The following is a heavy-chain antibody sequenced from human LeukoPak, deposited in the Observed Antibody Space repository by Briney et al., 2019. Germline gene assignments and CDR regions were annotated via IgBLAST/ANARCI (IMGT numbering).Heavy chain of an antibody. CDR1: GFTFSSYD. Sequence: GGSLRLSCAASGFTFSSYDMHWVRQATGKGLEWVSAIGTAGDTYYPGSVKGRFTISRENAKNSLYLQMNSLRAGDTAVYYCARATVTYYYDSSGLTPASAFDIWGQGTTVTVSS. D-gene: IGHD3-22*01. V-gene: IGHV3-13*01. CDR3: ARATVTYYYDSSGLTPASAFDI. CDR2: IGTAGDT. J-gene: IGHJ3*02.